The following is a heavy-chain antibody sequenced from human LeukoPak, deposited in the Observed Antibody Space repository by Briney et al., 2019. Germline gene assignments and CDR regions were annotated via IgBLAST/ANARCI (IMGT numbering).Heavy chain of an antibody. CDR2: ISSSSSTI. V-gene: IGHV3-48*04. J-gene: IGHJ6*03. Sequence: GGSLRLSCAASGFTFSSYRMNWVRQAPGKGLEWVSYISSSSSTIYYADSMKGRFTISRDNAKNSLYLQMNSLRAEDTAVYYCARSPAGANYYLDVWGKGTTVTISS. CDR1: GFTFSSYR. CDR3: ARSPAGANYYLDV. D-gene: IGHD1-14*01.